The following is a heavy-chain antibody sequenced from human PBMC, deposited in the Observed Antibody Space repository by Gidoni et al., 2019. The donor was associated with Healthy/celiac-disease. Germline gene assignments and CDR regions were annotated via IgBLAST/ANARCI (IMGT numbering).Heavy chain of an antibody. Sequence: QVQLVHSGAEVKKPGSSVKVSCKASGGTFSSYTISWVRQAPGQGLEWMGRIIPILGIANYAQKFQGRVTISADKSTSTAYMELSSLRSEDTAVYYCARDKRYDSSGYYIFDYWGQGTLVTVSS. J-gene: IGHJ4*02. CDR3: ARDKRYDSSGYYIFDY. CDR1: GGTFSSYT. D-gene: IGHD3-22*01. V-gene: IGHV1-69*04. CDR2: IIPILGIA.